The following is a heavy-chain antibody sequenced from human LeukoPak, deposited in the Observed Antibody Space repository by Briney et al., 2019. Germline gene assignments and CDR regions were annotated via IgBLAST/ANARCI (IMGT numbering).Heavy chain of an antibody. D-gene: IGHD5-24*01. CDR2: ISAYNGNT. CDR3: ARGVEMATITAFDY. CDR1: GYTFTSYG. V-gene: IGHV1-18*01. J-gene: IGHJ4*02. Sequence: GASVKVSCXASGYTFTSYGISWVRQAPGQGLEWMGWISAYNGNTNYAQKLQGRVTMTTDTSTSTAYMELRSLRSDDTAVYYCARGVEMATITAFDYWGQGTLVTVSS.